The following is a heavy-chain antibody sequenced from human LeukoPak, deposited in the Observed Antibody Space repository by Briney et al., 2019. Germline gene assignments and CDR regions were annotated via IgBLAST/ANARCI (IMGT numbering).Heavy chain of an antibody. CDR1: GDSISNYY. Sequence: SETLSLTCTVSGDSISNYYWSWIRQPPGKGLEWIGEINHSGSTNYNPSLKSRVTISVDTSKNQFSLKLSSVTAADTAVYYCAGRYCSSTSCYTDGDYWGQGTLVTVSS. V-gene: IGHV4-34*01. CDR2: INHSGST. J-gene: IGHJ4*02. CDR3: AGRYCSSTSCYTDGDY. D-gene: IGHD2-2*02.